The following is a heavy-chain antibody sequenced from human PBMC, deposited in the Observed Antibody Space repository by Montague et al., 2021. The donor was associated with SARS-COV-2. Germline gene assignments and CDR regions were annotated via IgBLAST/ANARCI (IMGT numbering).Heavy chain of an antibody. CDR2: FYYAGGT. CDR3: ARLYGSSFDY. J-gene: IGHJ4*02. Sequence: SETLSLTCTVSGGSVSRISSHWGWIRQPPGKGLEYIGSFYYAGGTQYNPSLKSRVTISVYTSNDQFSLKMNSVTAADTAVYFCARLYGSSFDYWGQGTLVTVSS. CDR1: GGSVSRISSH. V-gene: IGHV4-39*01. D-gene: IGHD4-17*01.